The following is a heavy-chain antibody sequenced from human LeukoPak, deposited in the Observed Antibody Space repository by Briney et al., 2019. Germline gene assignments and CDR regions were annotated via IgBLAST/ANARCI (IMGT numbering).Heavy chain of an antibody. CDR3: VIGGLTDGWELDY. Sequence: GGSLRLSGSASGFTFSSYAMHWVRQAPGKGLEYVSGISSIGGSTYYADSVKGRFTISRDNSKNTLYLQMSSLRAEDPAVYYCVIGGLTDGWELDYWGQGTLVTVSS. CDR2: ISSIGGST. D-gene: IGHD1-26*01. V-gene: IGHV3-64D*06. J-gene: IGHJ4*02. CDR1: GFTFSSYA.